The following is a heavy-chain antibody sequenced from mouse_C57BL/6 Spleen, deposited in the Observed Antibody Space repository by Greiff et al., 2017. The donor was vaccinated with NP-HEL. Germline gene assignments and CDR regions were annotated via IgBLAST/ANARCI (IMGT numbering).Heavy chain of an antibody. J-gene: IGHJ4*01. D-gene: IGHD2-1*01. V-gene: IGHV1-74*01. Sequence: QVQLKQPGAELVKPGASVKVSCKASGYTFTSYWMHWVKQRPGQGLEWIGRIHPSDSDTNYNQKFKGKATLTVDKSSSTAYMQLSSLTSEDSAVYYCAIKPSIYYGNLYAMDYWGQGTSVTVSS. CDR2: IHPSDSDT. CDR1: GYTFTSYW. CDR3: AIKPSIYYGNLYAMDY.